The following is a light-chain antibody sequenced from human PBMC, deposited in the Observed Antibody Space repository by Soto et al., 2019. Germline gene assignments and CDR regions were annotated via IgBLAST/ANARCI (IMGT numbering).Light chain of an antibody. V-gene: IGKV1-39*01. CDR3: QHSYSTPYT. CDR1: QSISTS. J-gene: IGKJ2*01. Sequence: DIQMTQSPSSLSASVGDRVTIACRASQSISTSLNWYQQKPGKAPKLLIYVASSLQSGVPSRFSYRGAGTEFNIASSSLKPEANATCFCQHSYSTPYTFGQGTKLEIK. CDR2: VAS.